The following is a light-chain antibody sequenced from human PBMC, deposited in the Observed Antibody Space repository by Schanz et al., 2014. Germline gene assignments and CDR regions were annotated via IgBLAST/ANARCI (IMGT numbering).Light chain of an antibody. CDR2: EVT. V-gene: IGLV2-14*01. J-gene: IGLJ3*02. CDR1: RSDVGGYSH. Sequence: SALTQPASVSGSPGQSITISCTGTRSDVGGYSHVSWYQQHPGMAPKLLIYEVTNRPSGVSHRFSGSKSGSTASLTISGLQAEDEADYYCSSFASTTTVLFGGGTKLTVL. CDR3: SSFASTTTVL.